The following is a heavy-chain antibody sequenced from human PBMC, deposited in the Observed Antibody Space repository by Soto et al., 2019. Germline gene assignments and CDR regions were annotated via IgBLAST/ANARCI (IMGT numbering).Heavy chain of an antibody. CDR1: GYTFTSYG. Sequence: VASVKVSCKASGYTFTSYGISWVRQAPGQGLEWMGWISAYNGNTNYAQKLQGRVTMTTDTSTSTAYMELRSLRSDDTAVYYCARGAGIAVAGTVGWFDPWGQGTQVTVSS. V-gene: IGHV1-18*01. J-gene: IGHJ5*02. D-gene: IGHD6-19*01. CDR2: ISAYNGNT. CDR3: ARGAGIAVAGTVGWFDP.